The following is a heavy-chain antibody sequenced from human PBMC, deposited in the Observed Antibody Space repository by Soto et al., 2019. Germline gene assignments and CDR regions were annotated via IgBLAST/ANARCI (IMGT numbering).Heavy chain of an antibody. D-gene: IGHD5-18*01. V-gene: IGHV1-18*01. CDR2: ISTHNGNT. J-gene: IGHJ4*02. Sequence: QVQLVQSGAEVKKPGASVKVSCKASGYTFSNYGISWVRQAPGQGLQWMGWISTHNGNTKYAQKLQGRVTVTTDTSTSTAYMELRSLRSDDTAVYYCARDAAMALLDYWGQATLVTVSS. CDR3: ARDAAMALLDY. CDR1: GYTFSNYG.